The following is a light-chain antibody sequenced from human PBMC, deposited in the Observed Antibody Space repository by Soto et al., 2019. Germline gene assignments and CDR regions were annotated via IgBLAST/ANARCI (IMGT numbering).Light chain of an antibody. J-gene: IGKJ2*01. V-gene: IGKV1-33*01. CDR1: QDITNY. CDR2: DAS. CDR3: QQYKNFSPST. Sequence: DIQMTQSPSSLSASVGDRVTITCQASQDITNYLNWYQQKPGKAPKLLIYDASYLERGVPSRFSGSGSETDFTLTISSLQPEDVATYYCQQYKNFSPSTFGQGTKLDI.